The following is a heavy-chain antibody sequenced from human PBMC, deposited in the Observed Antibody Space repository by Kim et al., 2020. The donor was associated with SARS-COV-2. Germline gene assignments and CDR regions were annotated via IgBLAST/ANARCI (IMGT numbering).Heavy chain of an antibody. Sequence: SETLSLTCAVYGGSFSGYYWSWIRQPPGKGLEWIGEINHSGSTNYNPSLKSRVTISVDTSKNQFSLKLSSVTAADTAVYYCARGCYYYGSGSYYSYYFDYWGQGTLVTVSS. V-gene: IGHV4-34*01. CDR2: INHSGST. CDR1: GGSFSGYY. D-gene: IGHD3-10*01. J-gene: IGHJ4*02. CDR3: ARGCYYYGSGSYYSYYFDY.